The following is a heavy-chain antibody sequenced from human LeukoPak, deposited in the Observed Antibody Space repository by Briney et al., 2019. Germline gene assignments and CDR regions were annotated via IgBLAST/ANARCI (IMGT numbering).Heavy chain of an antibody. CDR1: GGSISGYY. CDR3: GRGDFGDSDVFRL. Sequence: SETLSLTCTISGGSISGYYWSWLRQPAGKGLEWIGRIYISGRTTYNPSLESRVTMSVDTSKNRFSLNLRSVTAADTAVYYCGRGDFGDSDVFRLWGQGTLASVSS. D-gene: IGHD4-17*01. CDR2: IYISGRT. V-gene: IGHV4-4*07. J-gene: IGHJ4*02.